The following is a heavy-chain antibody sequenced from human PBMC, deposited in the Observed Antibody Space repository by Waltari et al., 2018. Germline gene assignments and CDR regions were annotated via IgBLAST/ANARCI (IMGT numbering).Heavy chain of an antibody. Sequence: EVQLVESGGGLVQPGGSLRLSCAASGFTFSSYSMNWVRQAPGKGLEWGSYISSSSSTIYYADSVKGRFTISRDNAKNSLYLQMNSLRAEDTAVYYCARDFYGSGRQRGYWGQGTLVTVSS. CDR2: ISSSSSTI. J-gene: IGHJ4*02. CDR3: ARDFYGSGRQRGY. V-gene: IGHV3-48*01. D-gene: IGHD3-10*01. CDR1: GFTFSSYS.